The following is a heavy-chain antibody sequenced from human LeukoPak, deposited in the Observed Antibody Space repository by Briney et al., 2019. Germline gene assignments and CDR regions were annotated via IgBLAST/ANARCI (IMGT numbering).Heavy chain of an antibody. V-gene: IGHV1-2*02. J-gene: IGHJ4*02. CDR3: ARSRIGTQFDF. CDR2: INPNSGGT. Sequence: ASVKFSCKASGYIFTGYYMHWVRQAPGQGLEWMGWINPNSGGTNFAQKFQGRVTMTRDTSISTAYMDLSRLRSDDTAVYYCARSRIGTQFDFWGQGTLVIVSP. D-gene: IGHD1-14*01. CDR1: GYIFTGYY.